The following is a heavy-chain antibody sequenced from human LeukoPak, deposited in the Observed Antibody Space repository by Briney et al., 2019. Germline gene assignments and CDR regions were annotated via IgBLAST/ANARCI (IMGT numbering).Heavy chain of an antibody. CDR2: IWYDGSNK. CDR3: AKVGWGTAFDY. V-gene: IGHV3-33*06. J-gene: IGHJ4*02. Sequence: GRSLRLSCAASGFTFSSYGMHWVRQAPGKGLEWVAVIWYDGSNKYYADSVKGRFTISRDNSKNTLYLQMNSLRAEDTAVYYCAKVGWGTAFDYWGQGTLVTVSS. CDR1: GFTFSSYG. D-gene: IGHD7-27*01.